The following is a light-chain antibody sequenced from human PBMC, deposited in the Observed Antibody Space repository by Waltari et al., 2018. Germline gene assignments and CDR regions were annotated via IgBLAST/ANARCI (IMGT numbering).Light chain of an antibody. Sequence: QSALTQPASVSGSPGQSFTIPCPGSRRDVGGYQFLPWYQQHPGKVPKVIIFDISNRPSGVSNRFAGSKSGNTASLTISGLQPEDEADYYCTSYTSRNTLVFGTGTKVTVL. J-gene: IGLJ1*01. V-gene: IGLV2-14*01. CDR1: RRDVGGYQF. CDR2: DIS. CDR3: TSYTSRNTLV.